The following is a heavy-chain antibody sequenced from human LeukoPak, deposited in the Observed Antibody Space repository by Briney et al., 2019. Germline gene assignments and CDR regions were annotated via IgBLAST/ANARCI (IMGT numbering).Heavy chain of an antibody. CDR1: GFSSTSYG. CDR2: IWNDGSNK. Sequence: GGSLRLSCAASGFSSTSYGMHWVRQAPDKGLEWVAVIWNDGSNKYYADSVKGRFTISRDNSKNTLYLQMNSLRAEDTAVFYCARSPLETRYYGSGSLYYFDYWGQGTLVTVSS. V-gene: IGHV3-33*01. J-gene: IGHJ4*02. CDR3: ARSPLETRYYGSGSLYYFDY. D-gene: IGHD3-10*01.